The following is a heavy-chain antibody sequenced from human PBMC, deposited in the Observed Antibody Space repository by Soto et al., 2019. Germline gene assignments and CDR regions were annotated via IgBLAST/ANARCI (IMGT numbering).Heavy chain of an antibody. Sequence: QVQLVQSGAEVKKPGASVKVSCKASGYAFTTYNINWVRQASGQGLEWMGWTNPNSGHTGYAQKFQGTITKTRDTSISTAYMELSNLRSEDTAVYYCTRGHNWFDPWGQGTLVTVSS. CDR2: TNPNSGHT. V-gene: IGHV1-8*01. CDR3: TRGHNWFDP. J-gene: IGHJ5*02. CDR1: GYAFTTYN.